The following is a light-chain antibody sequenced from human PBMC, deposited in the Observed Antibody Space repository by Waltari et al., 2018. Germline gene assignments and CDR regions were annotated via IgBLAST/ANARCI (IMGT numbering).Light chain of an antibody. CDR3: QVWHSSTNVI. V-gene: IGLV3-21*04. J-gene: IGLJ2*01. CDR2: YNT. CDR1: NIGGKS. Sequence: SYDLTQQPSVSVAPGETARITCAGDNIGGKSVHWYQQKPGQAPVVIIYYNTDRPSGIPERFSGSNSANTATLIISRVEAGDEADYFCQVWHSSTNVIFGGGTKLTVV.